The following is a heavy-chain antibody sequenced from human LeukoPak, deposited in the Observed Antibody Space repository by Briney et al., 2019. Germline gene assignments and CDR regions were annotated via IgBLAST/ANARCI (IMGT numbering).Heavy chain of an antibody. D-gene: IGHD5-18*01. V-gene: IGHV1-18*01. CDR1: GYTFTSYG. Sequence: ASVKVSCKASGYTFTSYGISWVRQAPGQGLEWMGWISAYNGNTNYAQKLRGRVTMTTDTSTSTAYMELRSLRSDDTAVYYCARDGPYSLASYYYYGMDVWGQGTTVTVSS. CDR3: ARDGPYSLASYYYYGMDV. CDR2: ISAYNGNT. J-gene: IGHJ6*02.